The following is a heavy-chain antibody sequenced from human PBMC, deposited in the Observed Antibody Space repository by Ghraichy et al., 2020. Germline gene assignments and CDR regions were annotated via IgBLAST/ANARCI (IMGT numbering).Heavy chain of an antibody. CDR1: GFDFNNYD. Sequence: GGSLRLSCVASGFDFNNYDMTWVRQAPGKGLEWVSGISGSGDSADYADSVKGRFTISRDNSKNTLYLQINNPRAEDTAVYYCAKRHSYASGTYNWWGQGTLVTVSS. CDR3: AKRHSYASGTYNW. J-gene: IGHJ4*02. D-gene: IGHD3-10*01. V-gene: IGHV3-23*01. CDR2: ISGSGDSA.